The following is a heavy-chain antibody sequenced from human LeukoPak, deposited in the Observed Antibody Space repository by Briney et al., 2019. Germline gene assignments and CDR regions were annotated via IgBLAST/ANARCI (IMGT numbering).Heavy chain of an antibody. V-gene: IGHV4-61*01. J-gene: IGHJ3*02. CDR3: ARGRDGYKSAFDI. D-gene: IGHD5-24*01. Sequence: PSETLSLTCTVSGGSVNSGSYYWSWLRQPPGNGLEWIGYISYSGNTKYNPSLKSRVTISVETSKNPCSLILSSVTAADTAVYYCARGRDGYKSAFDIWGQGTMVTVSS. CDR1: GGSVNSGSYY. CDR2: ISYSGNT.